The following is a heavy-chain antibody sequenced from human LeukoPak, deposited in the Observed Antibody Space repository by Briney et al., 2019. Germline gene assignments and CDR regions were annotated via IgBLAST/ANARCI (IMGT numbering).Heavy chain of an antibody. CDR2: IYYSGST. CDR1: GGSISSYY. V-gene: IGHV4-59*08. D-gene: IGHD6-13*01. CDR3: ARYVDSSSWYRLGYFDY. Sequence: SETLSLTCTVSGGSISSYYWSWIRQPPGKGLEWIGYIYYSGSTNYNPSLKSRVTISVDTSKNQFSLKLSSVTAADTAVYYCARYVDSSSWYRLGYFDYWGQGTLVTVSS. J-gene: IGHJ4*02.